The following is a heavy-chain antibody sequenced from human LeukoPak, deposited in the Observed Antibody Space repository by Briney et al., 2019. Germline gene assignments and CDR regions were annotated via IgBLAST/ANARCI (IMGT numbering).Heavy chain of an antibody. Sequence: SETLSLTCTVSGGSISSGGYYWSWIRQHPGKGLERIGYIYYSGSTYYNPSLKSRGTISVDTSKNKFSLKLRSVTSGDRAVCYGARRPGRISRPSKYYFDYWGQGTLVTVSS. CDR3: ARRPGRISRPSKYYFDY. D-gene: IGHD2-15*01. V-gene: IGHV4-31*03. CDR2: IYYSGST. J-gene: IGHJ4*02. CDR1: GGSISSGGYY.